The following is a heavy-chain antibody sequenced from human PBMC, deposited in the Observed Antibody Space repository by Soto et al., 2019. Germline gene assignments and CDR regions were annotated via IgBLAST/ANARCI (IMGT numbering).Heavy chain of an antibody. Sequence: ASVKVSCKASGYTFTGYYMHWVRQAPGQGLEWMGWINPNSGGTNYAQKFQGRVTMTRDTSISTAYMELSRLRSDDTAVYYCAREAVVVVTAIPWFDPWGQGTLVTVPS. CDR2: INPNSGGT. V-gene: IGHV1-2*02. J-gene: IGHJ5*02. CDR1: GYTFTGYY. CDR3: AREAVVVVTAIPWFDP. D-gene: IGHD2-21*02.